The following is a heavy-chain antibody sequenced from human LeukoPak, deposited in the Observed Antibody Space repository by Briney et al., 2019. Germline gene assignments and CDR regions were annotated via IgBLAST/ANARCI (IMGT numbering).Heavy chain of an antibody. Sequence: GGSLRLSCAASGFTFSSYEMNWVRQAPGKGLEWVSHISSSGGTKYYADSVKGRFTISRDNAKNSVCLQMNSLRAEDTAIYYCARGDTVMVTAVAGTGVDLDYWGQGTLVTVSS. CDR2: ISSSGGTK. CDR1: GFTFSSYE. J-gene: IGHJ4*02. CDR3: ARGDTVMVTAVAGTGVDLDY. D-gene: IGHD6-19*01. V-gene: IGHV3-48*03.